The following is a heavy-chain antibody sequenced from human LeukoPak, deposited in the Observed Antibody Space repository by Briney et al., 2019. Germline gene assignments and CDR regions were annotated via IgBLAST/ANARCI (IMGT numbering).Heavy chain of an antibody. CDR1: GGSFSSSSYY. Sequence: SETLSLTCAVYGGSFSSSSYYWGWIRQPPGKGLEWIGYIYYSGSTNYNPSLKSRVTISVDTSKNQFSLKLSSVTAADTAVYYCARCGSALDYYYYGMDVWGQGTTVTVSS. J-gene: IGHJ6*02. D-gene: IGHD1-26*01. V-gene: IGHV4-61*05. CDR3: ARCGSALDYYYYGMDV. CDR2: IYYSGST.